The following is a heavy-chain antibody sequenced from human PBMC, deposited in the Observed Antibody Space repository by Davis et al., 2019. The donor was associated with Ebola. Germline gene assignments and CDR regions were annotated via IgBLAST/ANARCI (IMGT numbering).Heavy chain of an antibody. J-gene: IGHJ6*02. CDR2: IYPGDSDT. D-gene: IGHD4-17*01. CDR1: GYSFTSYW. Sequence: QVSCKGSGYSFTSYWIGWVRQMPGKGLEWMGIIYPGDSDTRYSPSFQGQVTISADKSISTAYLQWSSLKASDTAMYYCARTSVLVTTEGGMDVWGQGTTVTVSS. V-gene: IGHV5-51*01. CDR3: ARTSVLVTTEGGMDV.